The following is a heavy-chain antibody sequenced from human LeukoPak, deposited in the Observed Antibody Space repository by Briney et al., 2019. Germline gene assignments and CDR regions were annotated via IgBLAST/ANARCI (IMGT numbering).Heavy chain of an antibody. CDR1: GFTFSSYA. J-gene: IGHJ5*02. D-gene: IGHD3-9*01. Sequence: GGSLRLSCAASGFTFSSYAMSWVRQAPGKGLEWVSSISGSGGNTYYADSVKGRFTISRDNSKDTLYLQMDSLRAEDTALYYCARGRYLPLPDLWGQGTLVTVSS. V-gene: IGHV3-23*01. CDR2: ISGSGGNT. CDR3: ARGRYLPLPDL.